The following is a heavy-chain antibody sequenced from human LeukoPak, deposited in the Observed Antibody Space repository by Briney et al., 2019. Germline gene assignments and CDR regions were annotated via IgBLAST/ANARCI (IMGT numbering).Heavy chain of an antibody. CDR3: TRRADYGDTTFDY. Sequence: GGSLRLSCAASGFTFSSYGMHWVRQASGKGLEWVGRIRSKANSYATGYAASVKGRFTISRDDSKNTAYLRMNSLKTEDTAVYYCTRRADYGDTTFDYWGQGTLVTVSS. J-gene: IGHJ4*02. V-gene: IGHV3-73*01. CDR2: IRSKANSYAT. D-gene: IGHD4-17*01. CDR1: GFTFSSYG.